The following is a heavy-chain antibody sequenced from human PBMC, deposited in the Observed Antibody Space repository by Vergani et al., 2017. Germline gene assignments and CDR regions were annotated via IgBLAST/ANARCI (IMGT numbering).Heavy chain of an antibody. V-gene: IGHV3-66*01. CDR1: GFTVSSNY. Sequence: EVQLVESGGGLVQPGGSLRLSCAASGFTVSSNYMSWVRQAPGKGLEWVSVIYSGGSTYYADSVKGRFTISRDNSKNTLYLQMNSLRAEDTAVYYCARDISWYPWFDPWGQGTLVTVSS. CDR3: ARDISWYPWFDP. D-gene: IGHD6-13*01. J-gene: IGHJ5*02. CDR2: IYSGGST.